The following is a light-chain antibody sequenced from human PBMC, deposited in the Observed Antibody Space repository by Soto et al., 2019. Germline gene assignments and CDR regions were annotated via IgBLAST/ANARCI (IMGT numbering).Light chain of an antibody. Sequence: EIVLTQSPATLSLSPGERATLSCGASQSVSSSYLAWYQQKPGLAPRLLNYDASSRATGIPDRFSGSGSGTDFTLTISRLEPEDFAVYYCQQYGSSPAFGPGTKVDIK. V-gene: IGKV3D-20*01. CDR3: QQYGSSPA. CDR1: QSVSSSY. J-gene: IGKJ3*01. CDR2: DAS.